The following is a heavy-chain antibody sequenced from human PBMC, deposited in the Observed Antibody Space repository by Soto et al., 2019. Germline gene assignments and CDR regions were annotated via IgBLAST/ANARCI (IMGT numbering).Heavy chain of an antibody. CDR2: IWYDGSNK. V-gene: IGHV3-33*01. CDR3: ARPKTGKVGYFDY. D-gene: IGHD1-26*01. J-gene: IGHJ4*02. CDR1: GFTFSSYG. Sequence: LRLSCAASGFTFSSYGMHWVRQAPGKGLEWVAVIWYDGSNKYYADSVKGRFTISRDNSKNTLYLQMNSLRAEDTAVYYCARPKTGKVGYFDYWGQGTLVTVSS.